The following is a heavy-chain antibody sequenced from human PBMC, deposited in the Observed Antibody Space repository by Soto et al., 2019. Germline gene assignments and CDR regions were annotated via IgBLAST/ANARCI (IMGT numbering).Heavy chain of an antibody. CDR3: ARSYYDSSGPTAIYYYYYGMDV. CDR1: GYTFTSYY. Sequence: ASVKVSXKASGYTFTSYYMHWVRQAPGQGLEWMGIINPSGGSTSYAQKFQGRVTMTRDTSTSTAYMELSSLRSEDTAVYYCARSYYDSSGPTAIYYYYYGMDVWGQGTTVTVSS. D-gene: IGHD3-22*01. V-gene: IGHV1-46*01. J-gene: IGHJ6*02. CDR2: INPSGGST.